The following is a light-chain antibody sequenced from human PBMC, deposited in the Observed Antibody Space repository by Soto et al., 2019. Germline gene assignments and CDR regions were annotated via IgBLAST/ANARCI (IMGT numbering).Light chain of an antibody. Sequence: EIVMTQSPATLSVSPGERATLSCRASQSVYSNLAWYQQKPGQAPSLLIHHASTRATGIPARFSGSGSGTEFTLTISSLQSEDFAVYYCQQYNNWPLTFGGGTKLEIK. V-gene: IGKV3-15*01. J-gene: IGKJ4*01. CDR1: QSVYSN. CDR3: QQYNNWPLT. CDR2: HAS.